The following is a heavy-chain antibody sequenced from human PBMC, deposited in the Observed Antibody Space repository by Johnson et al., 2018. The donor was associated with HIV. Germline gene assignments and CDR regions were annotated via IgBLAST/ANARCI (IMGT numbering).Heavy chain of an antibody. D-gene: IGHD4-11*01. CDR3: AKMEFDYSNYAAPLSLHDAFDI. V-gene: IGHV3-30*02. Sequence: QVQLVETGGGLIQPGGSLRLSCAASGFTFSSYGMHWVRQAAGKGLEWVALIWYDGSNKYYADSVKGRFTISRDNAKNTLYLQMNSRGAEDTAVYYRAKMEFDYSNYAAPLSLHDAFDIWGQGTMVTVSS. J-gene: IGHJ3*02. CDR1: GFTFSSYG. CDR2: IWYDGSNK.